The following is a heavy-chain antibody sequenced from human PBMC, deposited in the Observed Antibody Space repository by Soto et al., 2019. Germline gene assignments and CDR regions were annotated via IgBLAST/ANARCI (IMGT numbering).Heavy chain of an antibody. CDR3: ARDLSEPMSFSPVLYYYGMDV. D-gene: IGHD3-3*02. J-gene: IGHJ6*02. V-gene: IGHV3-21*01. CDR2: ISSSSSYI. CDR1: GFTFSSYS. Sequence: EVQLVESGGGLVKPGGSLRLSCAASGFTFSSYSMNWVRQAPGKGLEWVSSISSSSSYIYYADSVKGRFTISRDNAKNSLYLQMNSLRAEDTAVYYCARDLSEPMSFSPVLYYYGMDVWGQGTTVTVSS.